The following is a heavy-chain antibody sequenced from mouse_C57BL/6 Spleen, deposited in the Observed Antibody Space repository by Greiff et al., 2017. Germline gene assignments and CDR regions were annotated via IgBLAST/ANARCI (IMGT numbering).Heavy chain of an antibody. J-gene: IGHJ2*01. CDR3: ARDGGYSFDD. Sequence: VQLKESGPGLVKPSQSLSLTCSVTGYSITSGYYWNWIRQFPGNKLEWMGYISYDGSNNYNPSLKNRISITRDTSKNQFFLKLNSVTTEDTATYYCARDGGYSFDDWGQGTTLTVSS. CDR1: GYSITSGYY. V-gene: IGHV3-6*01. CDR2: ISYDGSN.